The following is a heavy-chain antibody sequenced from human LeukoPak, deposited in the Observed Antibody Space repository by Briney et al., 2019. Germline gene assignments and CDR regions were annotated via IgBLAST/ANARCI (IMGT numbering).Heavy chain of an antibody. J-gene: IGHJ5*02. D-gene: IGHD3-10*01. CDR2: IIPMFGTA. CDR1: GGTFNNYA. Sequence: SVKVSCKASGGTFNNYAISWVRQAPGQGLEWMGGIIPMFGTANYAQKYQGRVTITADESTSTAHIELSSLRSEDRAMYYCALGSRGVMTDWFDPWGQGTLVTVSS. V-gene: IGHV1-69*01. CDR3: ALGSRGVMTDWFDP.